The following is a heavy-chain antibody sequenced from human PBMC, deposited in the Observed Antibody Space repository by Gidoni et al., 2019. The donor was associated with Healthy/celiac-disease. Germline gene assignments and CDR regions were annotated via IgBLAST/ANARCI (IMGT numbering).Heavy chain of an antibody. V-gene: IGHV4-39*01. CDR3: ARHSRSGWYGYYGMDV. Sequence: QLQLQESGPGLVKPSETLSLTCTVSGGSISSSSYYWGWIRQPPGKGLEWIGSIYYSGSTYYTPPLKSRVTISVDTSKNQFSLKLSSVTAADTAVYYCARHSRSGWYGYYGMDVWGQGTTVTVSS. CDR1: GGSISSSSYY. J-gene: IGHJ6*02. D-gene: IGHD6-19*01. CDR2: IYYSGST.